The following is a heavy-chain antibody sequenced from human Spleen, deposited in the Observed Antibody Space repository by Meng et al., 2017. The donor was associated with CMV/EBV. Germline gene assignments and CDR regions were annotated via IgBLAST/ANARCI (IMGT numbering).Heavy chain of an antibody. D-gene: IGHD3-10*01. Sequence: SETLSLTCTVSGYSISSGYYWGWIRQPPGKGLEWIGSIYYSGSTHYNPSLKSRVTISVDTSNNQFSLKLNSVTAADTAVYYCASTVWFGELRDYWGQGTLVTVSS. V-gene: IGHV4-38-2*02. CDR1: GYSISSGYY. CDR3: ASTVWFGELRDY. CDR2: IYYSGST. J-gene: IGHJ4*02.